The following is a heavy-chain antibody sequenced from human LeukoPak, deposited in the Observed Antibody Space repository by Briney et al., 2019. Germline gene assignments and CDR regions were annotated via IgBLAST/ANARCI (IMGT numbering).Heavy chain of an antibody. CDR3: ARDAGYGDFNPGLRDY. Sequence: PGGSLRLSCAASGFTFDAYAMHWVRQAPGKGLEWVSGISWNGGGMGYAVSVKGRFTISRDNAKNSLYLQMNSLRDEDTALYYCARDAGYGDFNPGLRDYWGQGTLVTVSS. V-gene: IGHV3-9*01. D-gene: IGHD4-17*01. J-gene: IGHJ4*02. CDR1: GFTFDAYA. CDR2: ISWNGGGM.